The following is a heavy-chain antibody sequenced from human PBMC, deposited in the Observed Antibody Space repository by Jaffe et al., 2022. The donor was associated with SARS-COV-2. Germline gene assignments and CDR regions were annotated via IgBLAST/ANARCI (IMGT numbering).Heavy chain of an antibody. D-gene: IGHD1-1*01. V-gene: IGHV3-23*01. Sequence: EVQLLESGGGLVQPGGSLRLSCAASGFTFSSYAMSWVRQAPGKGLEWVSAISGSGGSTYYADSVKGRFTISRDNSKNTLYLQMNSLRAEDTAVYYCANGFGLERHGEGDYWGQGTLVTVSS. CDR2: ISGSGGST. J-gene: IGHJ4*02. CDR3: ANGFGLERHGEGDY. CDR1: GFTFSSYA.